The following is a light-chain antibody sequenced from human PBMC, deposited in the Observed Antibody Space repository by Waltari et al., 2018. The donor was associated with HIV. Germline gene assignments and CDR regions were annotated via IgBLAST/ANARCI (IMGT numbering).Light chain of an antibody. V-gene: IGKV1-9*01. J-gene: IGKJ5*01. CDR1: QGIPNN. Sequence: DIQLTQSPSFLSASVGDTVTITCRASQGIPNNVAWYQQKPGKAPKSLIYDASTFQSGVPSRFSGSGSGTEFTLTISSLQPEDFATYYCQQVKSYPLTFGQGTRLEIK. CDR2: DAS. CDR3: QQVKSYPLT.